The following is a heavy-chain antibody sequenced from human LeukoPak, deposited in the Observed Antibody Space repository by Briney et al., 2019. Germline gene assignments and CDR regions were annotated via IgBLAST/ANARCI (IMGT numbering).Heavy chain of an antibody. Sequence: PSETLSLTCAVYGGPFSGYYWSWIRQSPGKGLERIGEINQSGSTTYKPSLKGRVTISVDTSKTQFSLKLSSVTAADTAVYYCARGKEYCGGDCFSSWYFDLWGRGTLVTVSS. CDR1: GGPFSGYY. CDR3: ARGKEYCGGDCFSSWYFDL. CDR2: INQSGST. J-gene: IGHJ2*01. D-gene: IGHD2-21*02. V-gene: IGHV4-34*01.